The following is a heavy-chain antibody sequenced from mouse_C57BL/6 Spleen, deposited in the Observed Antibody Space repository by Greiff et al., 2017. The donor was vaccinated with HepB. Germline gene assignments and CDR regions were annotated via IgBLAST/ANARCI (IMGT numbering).Heavy chain of an antibody. CDR2: IWSGGST. J-gene: IGHJ2*01. V-gene: IGHV2-2*01. CDR3: ARNRYYGSSPYFDY. Sequence: VKLMESGPGLVQPSQSLSITCTVSGFSLTSYGVHWVRQSPGKGLEWLGVIWSGGSTDYNAAFISRLSISKDNSKSQVFFKMNSLQADDTAIYYCARNRYYGSSPYFDYWGQGTTLTVSS. D-gene: IGHD1-1*01. CDR1: GFSLTSYG.